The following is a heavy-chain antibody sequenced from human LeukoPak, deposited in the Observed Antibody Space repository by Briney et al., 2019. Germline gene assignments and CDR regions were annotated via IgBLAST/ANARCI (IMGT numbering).Heavy chain of an antibody. D-gene: IGHD5-24*01. CDR1: GGSISSINW. Sequence: PPETLSLTCAVSGGSISSINWWGWVRLPPGKGLEWIGEIYHSGSTNNNPPLKSRVTISVDTSNNQLSLKLTSVTAADMAVYYCARESPVRDGYFYYYYMDVWGKGTTVTISS. V-gene: IGHV4-4*03. CDR3: ARESPVRDGYFYYYYMDV. CDR2: IYHSGST. J-gene: IGHJ6*03.